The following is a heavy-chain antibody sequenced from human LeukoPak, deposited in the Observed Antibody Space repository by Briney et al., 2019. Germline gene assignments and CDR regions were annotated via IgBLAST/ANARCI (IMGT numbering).Heavy chain of an antibody. J-gene: IGHJ4*02. CDR3: AKNPWEPMTTVVFDY. Sequence: PGGSLRLSCAAPGFTFSSYWMHWVRQGPGKGLVWVSRFLSDGSRTTYADSVKGRFTISGDNAKNTLYLQMNSLRAEDTAVYYCAKNPWEPMTTVVFDYWGQGTLVTVSS. V-gene: IGHV3-74*01. CDR2: FLSDGSRT. D-gene: IGHD4-23*01. CDR1: GFTFSSYW.